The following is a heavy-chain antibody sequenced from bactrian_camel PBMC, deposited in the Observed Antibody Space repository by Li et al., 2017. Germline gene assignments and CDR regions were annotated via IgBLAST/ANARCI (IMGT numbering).Heavy chain of an antibody. CDR2: IDSAERT. Sequence: HVQLVESGGGSVQAGGSLNLTCVASKYRYSTAACMGWYRQVPGKEREEVAYIDSAERTEYADSVKGRFAISLDAAKNSVDLQMNSLEPDDTAVYYCAATGQMLSVAGCRTQGTQVT. V-gene: IGHV3S53*01. J-gene: IGHJ4*01. CDR1: KYRYSTAA. D-gene: IGHD1*01.